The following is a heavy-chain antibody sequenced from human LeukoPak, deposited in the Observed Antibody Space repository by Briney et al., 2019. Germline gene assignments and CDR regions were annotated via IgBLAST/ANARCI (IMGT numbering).Heavy chain of an antibody. CDR2: INHSGST. CDR1: GGSFSGYY. CDR3: ARGGVRYFDWLPFDY. D-gene: IGHD3-9*01. J-gene: IGHJ4*02. Sequence: SETLSLTCAVYGGSFSGYYWSWIRQPPGKGLEWIVEINHSGSTNYNPSLKSRVTISVDTSKNQFSLKLSSVTAADTAVYYCARGGVRYFDWLPFDYWGQGTLVTVSS. V-gene: IGHV4-34*01.